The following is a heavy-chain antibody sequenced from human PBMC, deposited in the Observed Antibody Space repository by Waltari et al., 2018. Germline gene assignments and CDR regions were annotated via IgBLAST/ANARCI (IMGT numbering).Heavy chain of an antibody. J-gene: IGHJ4*02. CDR3: ARGPGVRGIVDY. D-gene: IGHD7-27*01. CDR2: IYYNGNSGNT. Sequence: VRLQSSGPGLVMTSDTLPLPCFVSGVSIRVFRWSWFRQPPGKGLQLLGSIYYNGNSGNTNYNASLKGRVTISVDTSRNQFSLRLSSMTAADTAVYYCARGPGVRGIVDYWGQGTLVTVSS. CDR1: GVSIRVFR. V-gene: IGHV4-59*13.